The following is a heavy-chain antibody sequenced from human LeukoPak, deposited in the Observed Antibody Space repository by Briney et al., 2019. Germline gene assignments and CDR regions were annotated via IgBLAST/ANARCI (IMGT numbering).Heavy chain of an antibody. Sequence: SAGSLRLSCTASEFTVSRNYMLWVRQAPGKGLEWVSLIFSNGDTHYADSVKGRFTISRDTSKNTVYLQMNSLRVEDTAMYYGTRDQMNYWGQGTLVTVSS. J-gene: IGHJ4*02. CDR2: IFSNGDT. V-gene: IGHV3-53*01. D-gene: IGHD5-24*01. CDR1: EFTVSRNY. CDR3: TRDQMNY.